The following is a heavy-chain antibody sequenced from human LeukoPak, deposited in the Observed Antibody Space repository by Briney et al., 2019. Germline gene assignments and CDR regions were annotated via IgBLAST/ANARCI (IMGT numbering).Heavy chain of an antibody. J-gene: IGHJ4*02. CDR1: GGTFSSYA. Sequence: ASVKVSCKASGGTFSSYAISWVRQAPGQGLEWMGRIIPILGIANYAQKFQGRVTMTRDTSTSTVYMELSSLRSEDTAVYYCARGYYDSSGYALDYWGQGTLVTVSS. CDR2: IIPILGIA. D-gene: IGHD3-22*01. CDR3: ARGYYDSSGYALDY. V-gene: IGHV1-69*04.